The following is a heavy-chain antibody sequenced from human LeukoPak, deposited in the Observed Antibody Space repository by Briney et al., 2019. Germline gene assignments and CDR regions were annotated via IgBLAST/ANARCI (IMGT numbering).Heavy chain of an antibody. V-gene: IGHV1-2*06. D-gene: IGHD6-6*01. CDR3: ARAARYSSSMYYFDY. J-gene: IGHJ4*02. Sequence: ASVKVSCEASGYTFTGYYMHWVRQAPGQGLEWMGRINPNSGGTNYAQKFQGRVTMTRDTSISTAYMELSRLRSDDTAVYYCARAARYSSSMYYFDYWGQGTLVTVSS. CDR2: INPNSGGT. CDR1: GYTFTGYY.